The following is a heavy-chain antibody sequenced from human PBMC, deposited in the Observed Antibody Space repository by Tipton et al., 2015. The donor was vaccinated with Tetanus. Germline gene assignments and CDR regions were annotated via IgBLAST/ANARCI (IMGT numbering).Heavy chain of an antibody. CDR2: ISHSGTT. D-gene: IGHD3-22*01. J-gene: IGHJ4*02. CDR1: GGSISSDAHY. Sequence: TLSLTCTVSGGSISSDAHYWSWIRQAPGKGLEWLGYISHSGTTNYNPSLMSRVTLSLDTARGQFSLKLTSVTAADAAVYFCARDRRDFCYDRRGFFSPLFLFDNRGRGLRVTVSS. CDR3: ARDRRDFCYDRRGFFSPLFLFDN. V-gene: IGHV4-30-4*01.